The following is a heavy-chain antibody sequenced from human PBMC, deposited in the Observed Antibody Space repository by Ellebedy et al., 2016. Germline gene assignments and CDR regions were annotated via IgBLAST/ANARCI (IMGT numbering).Heavy chain of an antibody. D-gene: IGHD5-18*01. J-gene: IGHJ3*02. CDR3: AKGLTGGYTYSYESDAFDI. Sequence: GESLKISCAGSGFIFSTYGFIWVRQAPGKGLEWVSAISGGGGGTYYADSVKGRFTISRDNSKSTLYLQMNSLRAEDTAVYFCAKGLTGGYTYSYESDAFDIWGHGTMVTVSS. V-gene: IGHV3-23*01. CDR2: ISGGGGGT. CDR1: GFIFSTYG.